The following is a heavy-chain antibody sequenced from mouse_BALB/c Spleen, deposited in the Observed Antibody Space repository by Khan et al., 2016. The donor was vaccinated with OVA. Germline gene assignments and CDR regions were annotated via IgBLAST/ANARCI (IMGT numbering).Heavy chain of an antibody. Sequence: EVQLVESGPGLVKPSQSLSLTCTVTGYSITSGYAWNWIRQFPGNKLEWMGYISYSGSTSYNPSLRSRISITRDTSKNQFFLQLNSVTTEDTATYYWARKNYYGYAIDYWGQGTSVTVSS. D-gene: IGHD1-1*01. CDR3: ARKNYYGYAIDY. J-gene: IGHJ4*01. CDR2: ISYSGST. CDR1: GYSITSGYA. V-gene: IGHV3-2*02.